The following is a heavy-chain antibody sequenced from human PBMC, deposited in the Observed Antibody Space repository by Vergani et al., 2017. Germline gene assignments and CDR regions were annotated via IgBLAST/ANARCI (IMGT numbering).Heavy chain of an antibody. V-gene: IGHV4-34*01. Sequence: QLQLQESGPGLLKPSETLSLTCAVYGGSFSGYYWSWIRQPPGKGLEWIGEINHSGSTNYNPSLKSRVTISVDTSKNQFSLKLSSVTAADTAVYYCARVDSSGYYFDAFDIWGQGTMVTVSS. CDR2: INHSGST. CDR3: ARVDSSGYYFDAFDI. D-gene: IGHD3-22*01. J-gene: IGHJ3*02. CDR1: GGSFSGYY.